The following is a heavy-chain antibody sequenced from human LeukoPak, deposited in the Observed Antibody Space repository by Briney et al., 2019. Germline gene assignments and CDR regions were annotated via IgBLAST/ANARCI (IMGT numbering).Heavy chain of an antibody. Sequence: PGGSLRLSCAASGFTFSSYWFHWVRQAPGQGLVWVSRVDNDGSNTIYADSVKGRFTISRDNAKNTVYLQMNSLSAEDTAVYYCARGGFNHAFDIWGQGTMVTVS. CDR2: VDNDGSNT. D-gene: IGHD3-10*01. CDR1: GFTFSSYW. CDR3: ARGGFNHAFDI. V-gene: IGHV3-74*01. J-gene: IGHJ3*02.